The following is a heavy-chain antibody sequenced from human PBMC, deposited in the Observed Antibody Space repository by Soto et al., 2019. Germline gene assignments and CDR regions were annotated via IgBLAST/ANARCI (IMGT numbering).Heavy chain of an antibody. CDR3: AKAVYGSGSYAVGGMDV. Sequence: GGSLRLSCAASGFTFSSYAMSWVRQAPGKGLEWVSAISGSGGSTYYADSVKGRFTISRDNSKNTLYLQMNSLRAEDTAVYYCAKAVYGSGSYAVGGMDVWGQGTTVTVSS. CDR2: ISGSGGST. J-gene: IGHJ6*02. D-gene: IGHD3-10*01. CDR1: GFTFSSYA. V-gene: IGHV3-23*01.